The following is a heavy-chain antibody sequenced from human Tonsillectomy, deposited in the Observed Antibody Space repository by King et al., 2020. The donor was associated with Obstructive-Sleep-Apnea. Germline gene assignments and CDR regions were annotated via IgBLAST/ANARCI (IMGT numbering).Heavy chain of an antibody. CDR2: MNPNSGNT. V-gene: IGHV1-8*01. Sequence: VQLVESGAEVEKPGASVKVSCKASGYTFTSYDINWVRQADGQGLEWMGWMNPNSGNTGYVQKFQGRVTMTRNTSINTAQMGLSSLGSEDTAVYYCARGRMGNYYGMYVWGEGTTVTVSS. J-gene: IGHJ6*04. D-gene: IGHD1-26*01. CDR1: GYTFTSYD. CDR3: ARGRMGNYYGMYV.